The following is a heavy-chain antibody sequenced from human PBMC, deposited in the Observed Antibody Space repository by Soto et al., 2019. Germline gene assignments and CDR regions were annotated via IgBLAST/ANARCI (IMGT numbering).Heavy chain of an antibody. D-gene: IGHD1-7*01. CDR3: ARGNSSWNYCRYYSVY. CDR2: IYYSGST. Sequence: ASETLSLTCTVSGGSISSGGYYWSWIRQHPGKGLEWIGYIYYSGSTYYNPSLKSRVTISVDTSKNQFSLKLSSVSAADTAVYYSARGNSSWNYCRYYSVYVGQGTLLTVST. V-gene: IGHV4-31*03. J-gene: IGHJ4*02. CDR1: GGSISSGGYY.